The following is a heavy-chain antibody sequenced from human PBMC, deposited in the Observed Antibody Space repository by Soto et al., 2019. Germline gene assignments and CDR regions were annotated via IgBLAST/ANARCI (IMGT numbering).Heavy chain of an antibody. Sequence: PGESLKISCKGSGYSFTSYWIGWVRQMPGKGLEWMGIIYPGDSDTRYSPSFQGQVTISADKSISTAYLQWSSLKASDTAMYYRARLDIVVVPAARVEYYFDYWGQGTLVTVSS. D-gene: IGHD2-2*03. CDR1: GYSFTSYW. V-gene: IGHV5-51*01. CDR3: ARLDIVVVPAARVEYYFDY. CDR2: IYPGDSDT. J-gene: IGHJ4*02.